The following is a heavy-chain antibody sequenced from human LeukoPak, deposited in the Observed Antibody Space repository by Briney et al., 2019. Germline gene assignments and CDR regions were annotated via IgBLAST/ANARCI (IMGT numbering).Heavy chain of an antibody. J-gene: IGHJ4*02. CDR1: GGSISGYY. CDR3: ARHASTVVTPIDY. D-gene: IGHD4-23*01. CDR2: IYYRGST. Sequence: SETLSLTCTVSGGSISGYYWSWIRQPPGKGLEWIGYIYYRGSTNYNPSLKSRVTISVDTSKNQFSLKLSSVTAADTAVYYCARHASTVVTPIDYWGQGTLVTVSS. V-gene: IGHV4-59*08.